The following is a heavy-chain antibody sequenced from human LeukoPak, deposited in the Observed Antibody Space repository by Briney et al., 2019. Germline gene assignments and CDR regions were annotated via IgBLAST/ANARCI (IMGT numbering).Heavy chain of an antibody. CDR2: ISGSGDST. CDR3: ARGDARIVGPAAMTY. CDR1: GFTFSRYA. Sequence: PGGSLRLSCAASGFTFSRYAMSWVRQAPGKGLEWVSGISGSGDSTYYAESVKGRFTISRDKSKNTLYLQMNSLRAEDTAVYYCARGDARIVGPAAMTYCGQGTLVTVSS. D-gene: IGHD2-2*01. V-gene: IGHV3-23*01. J-gene: IGHJ4*02.